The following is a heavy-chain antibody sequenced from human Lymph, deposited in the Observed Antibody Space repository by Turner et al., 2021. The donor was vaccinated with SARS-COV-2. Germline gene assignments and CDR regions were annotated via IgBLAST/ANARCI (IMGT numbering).Heavy chain of an antibody. CDR2: SYDSGST. CDR1: GGSIRSSSNY. CDR3: ASEGYIVVLPAGSRDAFDI. Sequence: QLQLQESGPGLVKPSETLSPTCPVSGGSIRSSSNYLGWIRQPPGKGLEWIGSSYDSGSTYYNPSLKSRVTISVDTSKNQFSLKLSSVTAADTAVYYCASEGYIVVLPAGSRDAFDIWGQGTMVTISA. V-gene: IGHV4-39*01. D-gene: IGHD2-2*01. J-gene: IGHJ3*02.